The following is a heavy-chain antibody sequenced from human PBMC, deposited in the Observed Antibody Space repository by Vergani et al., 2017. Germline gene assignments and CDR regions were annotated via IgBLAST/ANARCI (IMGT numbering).Heavy chain of an antibody. Sequence: QVQLVESGGGVVQRGGSLRLSCATSGFTLSNYDMQWIRPGPGKGLEFVAFIQFDGSNQYYADSVKGRSTLSRDFSKNTLYLQMNSLRTDDTATYYCAKHFRGWGIDYWGQGTQVIVSS. V-gene: IGHV3-30*02. J-gene: IGHJ4*02. D-gene: IGHD3-16*01. CDR2: IQFDGSNQ. CDR3: AKHFRGWGIDY. CDR1: GFTLSNYD.